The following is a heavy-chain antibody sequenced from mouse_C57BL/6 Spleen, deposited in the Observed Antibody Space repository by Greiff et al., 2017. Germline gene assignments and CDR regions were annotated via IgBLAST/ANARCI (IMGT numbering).Heavy chain of an antibody. Sequence: EVQLQQSGPELVKPGASVKISCKASGYSFTDYNMNWVKQSNGKSLEWIGVINPNYGTTRYNQKFKGKATLTVDQSSSTAYMQLNSLTSEDSAVYYGAPYYDYGERYFDVWGTGTTVTVSS. CDR1: GYSFTDYN. D-gene: IGHD2-4*01. CDR3: APYYDYGERYFDV. CDR2: INPNYGTT. V-gene: IGHV1-39*01. J-gene: IGHJ1*03.